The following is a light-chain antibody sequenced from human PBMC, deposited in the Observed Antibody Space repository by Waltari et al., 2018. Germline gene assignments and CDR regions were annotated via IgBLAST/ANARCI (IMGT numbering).Light chain of an antibody. CDR3: QQYNSWPLT. V-gene: IGKV3-15*01. CDR1: QSIRTN. J-gene: IGKJ4*01. CDR2: DAS. Sequence: EIVMTQSPATLSVSPGERASLSCRASQSIRTNLAWYQQRRGQAPRLLIYDASIRATCIPARFSGSGSGTEFTLTISSLQSEDFAVYYCQQYNSWPLTFGGGTKVEIK.